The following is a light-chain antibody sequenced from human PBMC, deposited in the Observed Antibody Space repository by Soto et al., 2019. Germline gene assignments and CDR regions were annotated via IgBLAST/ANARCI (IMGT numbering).Light chain of an antibody. J-gene: IGKJ4*01. V-gene: IGKV1-12*01. Sequence: DIQMPPSPSSVSASVGDSVISTGRASRDISSGVAWYQQKPGKAPKLLSSAASSLQSGFPRRFSGSGSGTDFTLIISSLQPEDFATYFCQQGDSFPFTFGGGTKVEI. CDR1: RDISSG. CDR2: AAS. CDR3: QQGDSFPFT.